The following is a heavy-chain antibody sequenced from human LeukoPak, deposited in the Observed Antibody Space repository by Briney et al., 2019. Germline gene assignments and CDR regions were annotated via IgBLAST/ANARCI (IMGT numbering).Heavy chain of an antibody. CDR2: IYYSGST. D-gene: IGHD3-3*01. CDR3: AGGGSSGYLNWFDP. J-gene: IGHJ5*02. V-gene: IGHV4-31*01. CDR1: GGSISSGVYY. Sequence: PSQTLSLTCTVSGGSISSGVYYWSWIRQHPGKGLEWIGYIYYSGSTYYNPSLKSQVTMSVDTSKNQFSLRLSPVTAADTAVYYCAGGGSSGYLNWFDPWGQGTLVTVSS.